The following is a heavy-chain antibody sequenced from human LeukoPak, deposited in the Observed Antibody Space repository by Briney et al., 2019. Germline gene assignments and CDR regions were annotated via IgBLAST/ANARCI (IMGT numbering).Heavy chain of an antibody. Sequence: SETLTLTCTVSGYSISSGYYWGWIRQPPGKGLEWIGSIYHSGSTYYNPSLKSRVTISVDTSKNQFSLKLSSVTAADTAVYYCATLGYSYGTDYWGQGTLVTVSS. CDR1: GYSISSGYY. D-gene: IGHD5-18*01. J-gene: IGHJ4*02. CDR3: ATLGYSYGTDY. V-gene: IGHV4-38-2*02. CDR2: IYHSGST.